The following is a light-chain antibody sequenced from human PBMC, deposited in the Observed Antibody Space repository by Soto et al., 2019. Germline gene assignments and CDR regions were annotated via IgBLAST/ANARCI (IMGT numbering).Light chain of an antibody. CDR2: EVS. Sequence: QSVLTQPASVSGSPGQSITISCTGTSSDTAGYNYVSWYQQHPGKAPKLMIYEVSNRPSGVSNRFSGSQSGNTASLTISGLQAEDEANYYCSSYTTSNTPLYGFGTGTRSPS. CDR1: SSDTAGYNY. V-gene: IGLV2-14*01. J-gene: IGLJ1*01. CDR3: SSYTTSNTPLYG.